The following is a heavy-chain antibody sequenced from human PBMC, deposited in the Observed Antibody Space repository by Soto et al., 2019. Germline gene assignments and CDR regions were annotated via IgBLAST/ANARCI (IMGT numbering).Heavy chain of an antibody. J-gene: IGHJ4*01. CDR1: GSALRSYR. CDR3: ARDSGYGSGSSVNHYLDC. V-gene: IGHV3-7*01. D-gene: IGHD3-10*01. CDR2: IKTDASEK. Sequence: EEQLVASGGGLVQPGGSLSLSCPASGSALRSYRWSWVRQAPGKGRGWLATIKTDASEKKNVDSVKGRFPVSRDNAKNSLYLQMDSLRAEDTAVYYCARDSGYGSGSSVNHYLDCWGRGTLVTVSS.